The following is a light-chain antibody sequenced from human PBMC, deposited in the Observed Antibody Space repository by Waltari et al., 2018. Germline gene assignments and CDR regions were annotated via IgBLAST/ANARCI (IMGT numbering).Light chain of an antibody. V-gene: IGKV3-20*01. J-gene: IGKJ1*01. Sequence: VLTQSPGTASLSPGERVTISCRASQSVGSSSLAWYQQKPGQAPRLVIYRASRRATGIPDRFSGSGSGTDFSLTISRLEPEDFAVYYCQQHGTLPATFGQGTKVEIK. CDR1: QSVGSSS. CDR2: RAS. CDR3: QQHGTLPAT.